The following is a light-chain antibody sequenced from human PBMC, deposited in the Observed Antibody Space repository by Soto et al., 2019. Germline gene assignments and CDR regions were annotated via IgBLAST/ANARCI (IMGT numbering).Light chain of an antibody. CDR1: SSDVGDYNY. J-gene: IGLJ2*01. CDR2: EVS. CDR3: SSFAGSHVV. Sequence: QSALTQPPSASGSLGQSVTIPCTGTSSDVGDYNYVSWYQQHPGKVPKLMIYEVSKRPSGVPDRFSGSKSGNTASLTVSGLQAEDEADYYCSSFAGSHVVFGGGTKLTVL. V-gene: IGLV2-8*01.